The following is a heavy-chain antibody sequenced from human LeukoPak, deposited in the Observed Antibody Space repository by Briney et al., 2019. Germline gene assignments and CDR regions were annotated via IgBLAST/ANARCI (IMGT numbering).Heavy chain of an antibody. J-gene: IGHJ5*02. CDR3: ARSPSSYYYDSSGYYYNWFDL. CDR2: IYHSGST. D-gene: IGHD3-22*01. CDR1: GYSISSGYY. V-gene: IGHV4-38-2*02. Sequence: PSETLSLTCTVSGYSISSGYYWGWIRQPPGKGLEWIGSIYHSGSTYYNPSLKSRVTISVDTSKNQFSLKLSSVTAADTAVYYCARSPSSYYYDSSGYYYNWFDLWGQGTLVTVSS.